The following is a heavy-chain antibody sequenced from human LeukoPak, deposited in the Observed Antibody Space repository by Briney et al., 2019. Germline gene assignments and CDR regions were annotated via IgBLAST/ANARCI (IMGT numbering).Heavy chain of an antibody. V-gene: IGHV4-59*01. J-gene: IGHJ4*02. Sequence: PSETLSLTCTVSGGSISSYYWSWIRQPPGKGLEWIGYIYYSGSTNYNPSLKSRVTISVDTSKNQFSLKPSSVTAADTAVYYCASLTYDSSGYYSYWGQGTLVTVSS. CDR3: ASLTYDSSGYYSY. CDR1: GGSISSYY. CDR2: IYYSGST. D-gene: IGHD3-22*01.